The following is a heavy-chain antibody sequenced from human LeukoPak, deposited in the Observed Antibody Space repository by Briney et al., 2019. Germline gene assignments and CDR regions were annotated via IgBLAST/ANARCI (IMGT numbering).Heavy chain of an antibody. D-gene: IGHD3-22*01. CDR3: ARRPDSSGVTRGPFDY. CDR1: GFIFHDYA. CDR2: INGNSARI. J-gene: IGHJ4*02. V-gene: IGHV3-9*01. Sequence: PGGSLRLSCAASGFIFHDYAMHWVRQAPGKGLEGVSCINGNSARIGYADSVKGRFTIYRDNAKNSLYLQMNSLRGEDTAFYYCARRPDSSGVTRGPFDYWGQGTLVTVSS.